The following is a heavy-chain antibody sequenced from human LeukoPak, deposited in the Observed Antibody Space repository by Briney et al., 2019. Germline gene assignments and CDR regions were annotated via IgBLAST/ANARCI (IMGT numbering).Heavy chain of an antibody. Sequence: PGGSLRLSCAASGFTFSTYAMSWVRQAPGKGLEWVSVISSSGSSTYYADSVKGRFTISRDNSKNTLYLQMNSLRAEDTAVYYCAKEMATIRAFDFWGQGQWSPSLQ. V-gene: IGHV3-23*01. CDR2: ISSSGSST. D-gene: IGHD5-24*01. CDR1: GFTFSTYA. J-gene: IGHJ3*01. CDR3: AKEMATIRAFDF.